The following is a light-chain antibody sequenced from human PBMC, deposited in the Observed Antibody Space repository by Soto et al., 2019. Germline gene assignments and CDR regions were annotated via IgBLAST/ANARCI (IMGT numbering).Light chain of an antibody. J-gene: IGLJ1*01. CDR1: SSNLGTHT. V-gene: IGLV1-51*01. CDR2: DDD. CDR3: GSWDSSLSAYV. Sequence: QSVLTQPPSASETPGQRVTISCSGSSSNLGTHTVNWYQQVPGTAPKLLIYDDDKRPSGIPDRFSGSKSGTSATLGITGFQTGDEADYYCGSWDSSLSAYVFATGTKLTVL.